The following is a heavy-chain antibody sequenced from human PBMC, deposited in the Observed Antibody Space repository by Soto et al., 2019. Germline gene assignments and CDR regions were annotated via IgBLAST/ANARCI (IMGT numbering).Heavy chain of an antibody. J-gene: IGHJ4*02. V-gene: IGHV3-74*01. CDR1: GFTFINYC. Sequence: TLRLSCAAYGFTFINYCVYWVLQAPGKGLVWVSRTNSDGSDTTYADSVKGRFTISRDNAKNTLYLQMNSLRAEDTAVYYCARDRGWSLFGYWGQGTLVTVSS. D-gene: IGHD6-19*01. CDR2: TNSDGSDT. CDR3: ARDRGWSLFGY.